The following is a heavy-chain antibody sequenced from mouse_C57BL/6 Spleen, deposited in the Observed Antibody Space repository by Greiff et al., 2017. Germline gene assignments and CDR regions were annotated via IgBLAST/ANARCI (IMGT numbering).Heavy chain of an antibody. V-gene: IGHV5-17*01. Sequence: EVHLVESGGGLVKPGGSLKLSCAASGFTFSDYGMHWVRQAPEKGLEWVAYISSGSSTIYYADTVKGRFTISRDNAKNTLFLQMTSLRSEDTAMYYCAVYYGNYGWYFDVWGTGTTVTVSS. J-gene: IGHJ1*03. CDR3: AVYYGNYGWYFDV. CDR1: GFTFSDYG. CDR2: ISSGSSTI. D-gene: IGHD2-1*01.